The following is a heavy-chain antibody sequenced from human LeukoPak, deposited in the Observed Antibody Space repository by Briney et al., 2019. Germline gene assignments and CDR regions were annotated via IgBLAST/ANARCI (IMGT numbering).Heavy chain of an antibody. CDR2: IYSTGST. V-gene: IGHV4-4*07. D-gene: IGHD2-15*01. CDR1: GGSISSYY. Sequence: SETLSLTCTVSGGSISSYYWTWIRQPAGKGLEWIGRIYSTGSTNYNPSLKSRVTMSVDTSKSQFSLRLSSATAADTAVYYCARVVGSNWFDPWGQGTLVTVSS. CDR3: ARVVGSNWFDP. J-gene: IGHJ5*02.